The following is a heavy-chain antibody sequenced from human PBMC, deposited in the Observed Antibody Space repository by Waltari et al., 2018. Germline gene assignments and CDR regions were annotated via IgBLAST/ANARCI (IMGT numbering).Heavy chain of an antibody. CDR2: ISSSGGST. CDR3: AIPSYYDFWSGYSRDDAFDI. V-gene: IGHV3-23*04. CDR1: GFTFSSYA. J-gene: IGHJ3*02. Sequence: EVQLVESGGGLVQPGGSLRLSCAASGFTFSSYAMSWVRQAPGKGLEWVSAISSSGGSTYYADSVKGRFTISRDNSKNTLYLQMNSLRAEDTAVYYCAIPSYYDFWSGYSRDDAFDIWGQGTMVTVSS. D-gene: IGHD3-3*01.